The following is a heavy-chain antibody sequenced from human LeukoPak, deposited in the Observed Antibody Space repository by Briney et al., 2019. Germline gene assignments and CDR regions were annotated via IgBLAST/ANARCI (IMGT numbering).Heavy chain of an antibody. J-gene: IGHJ5*02. V-gene: IGHV1-2*06. D-gene: IGHD6-19*01. Sequence: ASVKVSCKASGYTFTGYYMHWVRQAPGQGLEWMGRINPNSGGTNYAQKFQGRVTMTRDTSISTAYMELSRPRSDDTAVYYCARNLAVAGTIWFDPWGQGTLVTVSS. CDR1: GYTFTGYY. CDR2: INPNSGGT. CDR3: ARNLAVAGTIWFDP.